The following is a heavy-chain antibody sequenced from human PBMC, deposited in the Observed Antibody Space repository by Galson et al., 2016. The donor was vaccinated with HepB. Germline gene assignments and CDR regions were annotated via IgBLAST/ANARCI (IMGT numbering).Heavy chain of an antibody. Sequence: KVSCKGSGYMFSSYWLAWVRQMPGKGLEWMGIIYPGDSDTRYSPSFRGQVIMSADKSINTAYLQWSSLKASDTAMYYCARLYTSGSENWFAPWGQGTLVTVSS. J-gene: IGHJ5*02. CDR3: ARLYTSGSENWFAP. D-gene: IGHD6-19*01. CDR1: GYMFSSYW. V-gene: IGHV5-51*01. CDR2: IYPGDSDT.